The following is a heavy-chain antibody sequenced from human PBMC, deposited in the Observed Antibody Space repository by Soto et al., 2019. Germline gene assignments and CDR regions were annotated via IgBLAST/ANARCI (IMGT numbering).Heavy chain of an antibody. CDR1: GYTFTGYY. Sequence: QVQLVQSGAEVKKPGASVKVSCKASGYTFTGYYMHWVRQAPGQGLEWMGWINPNSGGTNYAQKFQGRVPMTRATSISTAYMELSRLRSDDTAVYYCARSGQWRGYYYYGMDVWGQGTTVTVSS. V-gene: IGHV1-2*02. J-gene: IGHJ6*02. D-gene: IGHD6-19*01. CDR2: INPNSGGT. CDR3: ARSGQWRGYYYYGMDV.